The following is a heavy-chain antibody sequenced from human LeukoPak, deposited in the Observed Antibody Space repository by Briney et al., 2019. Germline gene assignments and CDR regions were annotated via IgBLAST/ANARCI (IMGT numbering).Heavy chain of an antibody. CDR1: GYSISSGYY. Sequence: SETLSLTCSVSGYSISSGYYWGLIRQSPGKGLGWIGSIYYSGSTYYNPSLKSRVTISVDTSKNQFSLKLSSVTAADTAVYYCARDSAAAAGLFDYWGQGTLVTVSS. CDR2: IYYSGST. V-gene: IGHV4-38-2*02. J-gene: IGHJ4*02. D-gene: IGHD6-13*01. CDR3: ARDSAAAAGLFDY.